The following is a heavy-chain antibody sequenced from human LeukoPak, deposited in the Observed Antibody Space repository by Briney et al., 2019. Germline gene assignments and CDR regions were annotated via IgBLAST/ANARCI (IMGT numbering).Heavy chain of an antibody. V-gene: IGHV4-59*08. Sequence: SETLSLTCTVSGGSISSYYWSWIRQPPGKGLEWIGYIYYSGSTNYNPSLKSRVTISVDTSKNQFSLKLSSVTAADTAVYYCARHAVEHYDSSGYWDYWGQGSLVTVSS. D-gene: IGHD3-22*01. CDR2: IYYSGST. CDR1: GGSISSYY. CDR3: ARHAVEHYDSSGYWDY. J-gene: IGHJ4*02.